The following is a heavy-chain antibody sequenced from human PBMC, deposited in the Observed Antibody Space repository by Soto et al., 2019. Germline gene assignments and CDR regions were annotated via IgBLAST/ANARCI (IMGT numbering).Heavy chain of an antibody. J-gene: IGHJ6*02. V-gene: IGHV3-72*01. CDR3: ARAGFGHGLDV. CDR2: TANQRSRYTT. D-gene: IGHD3-16*01. CDR1: GFTSSDHY. Sequence: EVELVESGGGLVQAGGSLRVSCGVSGFTSSDHYMDWVRQAPGMGLEWVGRTANQRSRYTTDYAASVKGKFIISRDDAKNSVNLQMNSLKIEDTAVYYCARAGFGHGLDVWGQGTTVTVSS.